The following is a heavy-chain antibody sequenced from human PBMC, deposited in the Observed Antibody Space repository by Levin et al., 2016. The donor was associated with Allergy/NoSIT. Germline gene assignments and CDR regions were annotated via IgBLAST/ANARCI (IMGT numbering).Heavy chain of an antibody. J-gene: IGHJ4*02. CDR3: ARDYQGYSGYVIVGY. CDR1: GYTFTGYY. V-gene: IGHV1-2*02. D-gene: IGHD5-12*01. CDR2: INPNSGGT. Sequence: ASVKVSCKASGYTFTGYYMHWVRQAPGQGLEWMGWINPNSGGTNYAQKFQGRVTMTRDTSISTAYMELSRLRSDDTAVYYCARDYQGYSGYVIVGYWGQGTLVTVSS.